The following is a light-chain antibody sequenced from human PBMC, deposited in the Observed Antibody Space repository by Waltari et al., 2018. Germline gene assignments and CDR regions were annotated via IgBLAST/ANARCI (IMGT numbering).Light chain of an antibody. CDR1: QSVSSN. V-gene: IGKV3-15*01. CDR3: QQYNNWPPYT. CDR2: GAS. Sequence: ETVMTQSPATLSLSPGERATLSCRASQSVSSNLAWYQQKPGQAPRLLIYGASTRATGIPARSSGSGSGTEFTLTISSLQSEDFAVYYCQQYNNWPPYTFGQGTKLEI. J-gene: IGKJ2*01.